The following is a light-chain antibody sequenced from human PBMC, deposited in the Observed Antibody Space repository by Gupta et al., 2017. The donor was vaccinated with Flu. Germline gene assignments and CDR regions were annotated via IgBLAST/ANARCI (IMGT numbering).Light chain of an antibody. CDR3: CSYAGSRIYV. CDR2: EGG. V-gene: IGLV2-23*01. Sequence: QSALTQPTSVSGSLGQSITISCTGSSSNVGSNNLVYWYQHPPGKAPKLLISEGGKRPSGISNRFSGSRSGNTASLTISGLQAEDEADYYCCSYAGSRIYVFGTGTRVTVI. CDR1: SSNVGSNNL. J-gene: IGLJ1*01.